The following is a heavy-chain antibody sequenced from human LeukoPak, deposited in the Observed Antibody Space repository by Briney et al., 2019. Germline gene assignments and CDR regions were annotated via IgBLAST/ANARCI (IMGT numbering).Heavy chain of an antibody. Sequence: GGSLRLSCAASGFTSSSYAMHWVRQAPGKGLEWVAVISYDGSNKYYADSVKGRFTISRDNSKNTLYLQMNSLRAEDTAVYYCARDIYDSSGYYLGYYYYYGMDVWGQGTTVTVSS. D-gene: IGHD3-22*01. J-gene: IGHJ6*02. CDR3: ARDIYDSSGYYLGYYYYYGMDV. CDR2: ISYDGSNK. V-gene: IGHV3-30-3*01. CDR1: GFTSSSYA.